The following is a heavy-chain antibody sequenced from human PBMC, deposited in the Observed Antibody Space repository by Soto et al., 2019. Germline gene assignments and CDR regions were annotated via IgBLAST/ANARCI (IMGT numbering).Heavy chain of an antibody. D-gene: IGHD2-2*01. CDR2: IYSGGNT. CDR1: VCSITRHHYY. Sequence: SATLSLTCTVSVCSITRHHYYWGWLRQPPGKGLEWIGSIYSGGNTYYNPSLRSRLTIFVDTAKNLISLKLNSVTAADSAIYYCGSGPSTTWIDNWGLGTQVTVSS. V-gene: IGHV4-39*01. J-gene: IGHJ4*02. CDR3: GSGPSTTWIDN.